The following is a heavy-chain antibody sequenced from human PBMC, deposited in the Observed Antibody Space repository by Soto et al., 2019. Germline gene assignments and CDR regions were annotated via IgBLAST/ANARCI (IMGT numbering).Heavy chain of an antibody. J-gene: IGHJ6*02. CDR2: IYTSGST. CDR3: ARSYGDPEDYYYYYGMDV. D-gene: IGHD2-21*02. V-gene: IGHV4-4*07. CDR1: GGSISSYY. Sequence: SETLSLTCTVSGGSISSYYWSWIRQPAGKGLEWIGRIYTSGSTNYNPSLKSRVTMSVDTSKNQFSLRLSSVTAADTAVYYCARSYGDPEDYYYYYGMDVWGQGTTVTVSS.